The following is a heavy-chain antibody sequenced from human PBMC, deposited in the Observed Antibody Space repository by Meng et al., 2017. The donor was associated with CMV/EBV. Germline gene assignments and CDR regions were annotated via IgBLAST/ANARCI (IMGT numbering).Heavy chain of an antibody. V-gene: IGHV4-34*01. D-gene: IGHD3-22*01. CDR2: INHSGST. J-gene: IGHJ4*02. CDR3: ARVWDSGWDY. CDR1: GGSCSGNY. Sequence: QGPRRQGVAGLFTAAETRSLTCACYGGSCSGNYMSWIRQPPGKGLEWIGEINHSGSTNYTPSLKSRVTISVDTSKNQFSLKLSSVTAADTVVYYCARVWDSGWDYWGQGTLVTVSS.